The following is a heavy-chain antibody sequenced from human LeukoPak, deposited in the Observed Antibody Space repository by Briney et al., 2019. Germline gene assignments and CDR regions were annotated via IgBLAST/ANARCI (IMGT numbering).Heavy chain of an antibody. CDR1: GFTFNNYA. V-gene: IGHV3-23*01. Sequence: GGSLRLSCAVSGFTFNNYAMSWVRQAPGKGLEWVSTISGSGGRTYYADSVKGRFTISRDNAKNSLYLQMNSLRAEDTALYYCARDHYYDSSGYTDYWGQGTLVTVSS. CDR3: ARDHYYDSSGYTDY. D-gene: IGHD3-22*01. J-gene: IGHJ4*02. CDR2: ISGSGGRT.